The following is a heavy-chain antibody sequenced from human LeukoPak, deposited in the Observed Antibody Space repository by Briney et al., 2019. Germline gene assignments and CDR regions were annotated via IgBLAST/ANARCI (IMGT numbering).Heavy chain of an antibody. J-gene: IGHJ4*02. CDR2: IKSKTDGGTT. Sequence: GGSLRLSCAASGFTFSNAWMSWVRQAPGKGLEWVGRIKSKTDGGTTDYAAPVKGRFTISRDDSKNTLYLQMNSLRAEDTAVYYCAKDHLANIDYWGQGTLVTVSS. CDR1: GFTFSNAW. V-gene: IGHV3-15*01. CDR3: AKDHLANIDY.